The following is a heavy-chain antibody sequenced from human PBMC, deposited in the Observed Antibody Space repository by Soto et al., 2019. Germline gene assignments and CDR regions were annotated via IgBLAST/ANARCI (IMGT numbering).Heavy chain of an antibody. Sequence: ASVKVSCKASGYTFTGSYMHWVRQAPGQGLEWMGWINPNSGGTNYAQKFQGWVTRTRDTSISTAYMELSRLRSDDTAVYYCARGPMITFGGVIVPNWFDPWGQGTLVTVSS. CDR3: ARGPMITFGGVIVPNWFDP. CDR1: GYTFTGSY. V-gene: IGHV1-2*04. J-gene: IGHJ5*02. D-gene: IGHD3-16*02. CDR2: INPNSGGT.